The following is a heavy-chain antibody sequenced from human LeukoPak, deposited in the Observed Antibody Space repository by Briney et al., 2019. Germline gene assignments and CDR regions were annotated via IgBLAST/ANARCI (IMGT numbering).Heavy chain of an antibody. Sequence: SQTLSLTCTVSGGSISSGDYYWSWIRQPPGKGLEWIGYIYYSGSTYYNPSLKSRVTISVDTSKNQFSLKLSSVTAADTAAYYCARAIVGATNFDYWGQGTLVTVSS. CDR2: IYYSGST. CDR3: ARAIVGATNFDY. D-gene: IGHD1-26*01. CDR1: GGSISSGDYY. J-gene: IGHJ4*02. V-gene: IGHV4-30-4*01.